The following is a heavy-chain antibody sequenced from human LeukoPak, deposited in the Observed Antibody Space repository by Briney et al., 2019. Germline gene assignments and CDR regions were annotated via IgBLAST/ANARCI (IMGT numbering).Heavy chain of an antibody. CDR1: GFTFGDYA. CDR2: IRSKAYGKTA. D-gene: IGHD1-1*01. V-gene: IGHV3-49*03. CDR3: TRDRGAYNLYDY. Sequence: GGSLRLSCTASGFTFGDYAMSWIRQAPGKGLEWVGFIRSKAYGKTADYAASVKGRFTISRDDSKAIAYLQMNSLKTEDTAVYHCTRDRGAYNLYDYWGQGTLVTVSS. J-gene: IGHJ4*02.